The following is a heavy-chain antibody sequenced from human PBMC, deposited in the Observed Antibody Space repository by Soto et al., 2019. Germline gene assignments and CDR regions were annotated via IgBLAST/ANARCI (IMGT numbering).Heavy chain of an antibody. CDR1: GFTVSSNY. V-gene: IGHV3-53*05. Sequence: GGSLRLSCAASGFTVSSNYMSWVRQAPGKGLEWVSVIYSGGSTYYADSVKGRFTISRDNSKNTLYLQMNSLRAEDTAVYYCARALIYDSSGYYFYYFDYWGQGTLVTVSS. CDR3: ARALIYDSSGYYFYYFDY. D-gene: IGHD3-22*01. J-gene: IGHJ4*02. CDR2: IYSGGST.